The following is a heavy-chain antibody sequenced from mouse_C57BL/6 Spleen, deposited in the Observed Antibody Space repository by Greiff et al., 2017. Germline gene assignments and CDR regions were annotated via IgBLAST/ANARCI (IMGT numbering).Heavy chain of an antibody. V-gene: IGHV1-15*01. CDR1: GYTFTDYE. Sequence: LVESGAELVRPGASVTLSCKASGYTFTDYEMHWVKQTPVHGLEWIGAIDPETGGTAYNQKFKGKAILTADKSSSTAYMELRSLTSEDSAVYYCTRGGNYNYWGQGTTLTVSS. CDR3: TRGGNYNY. D-gene: IGHD2-1*01. J-gene: IGHJ2*01. CDR2: IDPETGGT.